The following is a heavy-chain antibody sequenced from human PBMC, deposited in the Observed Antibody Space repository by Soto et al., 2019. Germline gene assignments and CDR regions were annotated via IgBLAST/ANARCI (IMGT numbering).Heavy chain of an antibody. CDR3: AKSYYDILTGLVYYYGMDV. V-gene: IGHV3-30*18. Sequence: GGSLRLSCAASGFTFSSYGMHWVRQAPGKGLEWVAVISYDGSNKYYADSVKGRFTISRDNSKNTLYLQMNSLRAEDTAVYYCAKSYYDILTGLVYYYGMDVWGQGTTVTDSS. J-gene: IGHJ6*02. CDR2: ISYDGSNK. CDR1: GFTFSSYG. D-gene: IGHD3-9*01.